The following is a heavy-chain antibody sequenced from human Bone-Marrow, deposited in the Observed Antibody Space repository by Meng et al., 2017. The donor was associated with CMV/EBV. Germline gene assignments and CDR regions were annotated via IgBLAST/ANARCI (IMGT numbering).Heavy chain of an antibody. J-gene: IGHJ6*02. CDR3: AREPKIGLGSGYYFPYYYYYGMDV. Sequence: GGSLRLSCAASGFTFSSYAMHWVRQAPGKGLEWVAVISYDGSNKYYADSVKGRFTISRDNSKNTLYLQMNSLRAEDTAVYYCAREPKIGLGSGYYFPYYYYYGMDVWGQGTTVTVSS. V-gene: IGHV3-30-3*01. CDR2: ISYDGSNK. CDR1: GFTFSSYA. D-gene: IGHD3-22*01.